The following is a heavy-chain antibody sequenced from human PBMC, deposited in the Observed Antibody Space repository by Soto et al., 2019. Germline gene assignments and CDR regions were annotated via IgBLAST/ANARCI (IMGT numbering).Heavy chain of an antibody. CDR3: AAPSGNSDY. V-gene: IGHV4-30-4*01. D-gene: IGHD2-15*01. Sequence: PSGTLSLTCTVSGGSVSSGDYYLSWVRQPPGKGLEWIGYIYYSGSTYYNPSLKSRVTISVDTSKNQFSLKLSSVTAADTAVYYCAAPSGNSDYWGQGTLVTVS. CDR1: GGSVSSGDYY. J-gene: IGHJ4*02. CDR2: IYYSGST.